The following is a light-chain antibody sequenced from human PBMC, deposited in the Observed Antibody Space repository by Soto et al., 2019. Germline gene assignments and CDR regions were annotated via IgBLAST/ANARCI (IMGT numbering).Light chain of an antibody. CDR3: TSHTASSTWV. CDR2: EVN. CDR1: SSDVGGYNY. V-gene: IGLV2-8*01. J-gene: IGLJ3*02. Sequence: QSALTQPPSASGSPGQSVAISCTGTSSDVGGYNYVSWYQQHPGKAPKLMIYEVNKRPSGVPDRFSGSKSANTASLTISGLQAEDEADYYCTSHTASSTWVFGGGTQLTVL.